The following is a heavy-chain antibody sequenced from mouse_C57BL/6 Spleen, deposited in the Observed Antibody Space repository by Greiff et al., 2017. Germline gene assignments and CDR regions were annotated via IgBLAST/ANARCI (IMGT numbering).Heavy chain of an antibody. J-gene: IGHJ2*01. V-gene: IGHV5-9-1*02. Sequence: EVMLVESGEGLVKPGGSLKLSCAASGFTFSRYAMSWVRQTPEKRLEWVAYISSGGDYIYYADTVKGRFTISRDNARNTLYLQMSSLKSEDTAMYYGTRDQGGTGYYFDYWGQGTTLTVSS. CDR3: TRDQGGTGYYFDY. CDR1: GFTFSRYA. CDR2: ISSGGDYI. D-gene: IGHD4-1*01.